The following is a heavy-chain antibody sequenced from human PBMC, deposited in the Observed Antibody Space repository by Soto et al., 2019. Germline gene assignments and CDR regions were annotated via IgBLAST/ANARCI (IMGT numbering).Heavy chain of an antibody. CDR3: AKNRVTIAALDS. J-gene: IGHJ4*02. Sequence: EVQLLESGGGFVQPGGSLRLSCSASGFNFNMFAMTWVRQAPGKGLEWVSTISGGSHSTYYADSHKGRFSISRDNSKNTIYLKMDSLRAEDTAIYYCAKNRVTIAALDSWGQGALVSVSS. D-gene: IGHD6-25*01. V-gene: IGHV3-23*01. CDR1: GFNFNMFA. CDR2: ISGGSHST.